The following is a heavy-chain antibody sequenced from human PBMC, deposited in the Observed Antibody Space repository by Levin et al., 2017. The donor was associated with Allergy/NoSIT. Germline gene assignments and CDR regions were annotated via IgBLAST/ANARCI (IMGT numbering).Heavy chain of an antibody. CDR1: GGSISSSSYY. CDR3: ARHDYSNYGWFDP. J-gene: IGHJ5*02. CDR2: IYYSGST. D-gene: IGHD4-11*01. Sequence: GSLRLSCTVSGGSISSSSYYWGWIRQPPGRGLEWIGRIYYSGSTYYNPSLESRVTMSVDTSKNQFSLKLTSVTATDTAVYYCARHDYSNYGWFDPWGQGTLVTVSS. V-gene: IGHV4-39*01.